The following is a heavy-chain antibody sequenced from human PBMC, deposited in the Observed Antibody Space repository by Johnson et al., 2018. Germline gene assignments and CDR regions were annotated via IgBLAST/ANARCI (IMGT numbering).Heavy chain of an antibody. D-gene: IGHD5-12*01. CDR3: AKDLASIVATPRNGMDV. Sequence: VQLVETGGGLVQPGRSLRLSCAASGFTFDDYAMHWVRQAPGKGLEWVSGISWNSGSIGYADSVKGRFTISRDNAKNSLYLQMNSLRAEDTALYYCAKDLASIVATPRNGMDVWGQGTTVTVSS. CDR2: ISWNSGSI. J-gene: IGHJ6*02. CDR1: GFTFDDYA. V-gene: IGHV3-9*01.